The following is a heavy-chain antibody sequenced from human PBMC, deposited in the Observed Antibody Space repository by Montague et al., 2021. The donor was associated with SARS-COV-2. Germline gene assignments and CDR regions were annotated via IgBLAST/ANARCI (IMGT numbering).Heavy chain of an antibody. V-gene: IGHV4-59*01. CDR2: IYYSGST. J-gene: IGHJ5*02. CDR1: GGSISSYH. Sequence: SETLSLTCTVSGGSISSYHWSWIRQPPGKGLEWIGYIYYSGSTNYNPSLKSRVTISVDTSKNQFSLKLSSVTAADTAVYYCARDHWDNYDSSGWRFDPWGQGTLVTVSS. CDR3: ARDHWDNYDSSGWRFDP. D-gene: IGHD3-22*01.